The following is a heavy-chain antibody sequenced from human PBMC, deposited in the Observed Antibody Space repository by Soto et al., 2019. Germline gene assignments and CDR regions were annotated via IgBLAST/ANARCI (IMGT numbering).Heavy chain of an antibody. D-gene: IGHD3-10*01. CDR3: ARGALWFGETTNAFDI. V-gene: IGHV4-31*03. CDR2: IYYSGST. CDR1: GGSISSGGYY. Sequence: QVQLQESGPGLVKPSQTLSLTCTVSGGSISSGGYYWSWIRQHPGKGLEWIGYIYYSGSTYYNPSLKSRVTISVDTSQNQFSLKLSSVTAADTAVYYCARGALWFGETTNAFDIWGQGTMVTVSS. J-gene: IGHJ3*02.